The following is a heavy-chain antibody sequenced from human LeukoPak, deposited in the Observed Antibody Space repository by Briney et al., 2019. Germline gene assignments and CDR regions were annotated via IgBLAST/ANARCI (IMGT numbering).Heavy chain of an antibody. CDR3: AKPGITMVRGVIRLLDY. D-gene: IGHD3-10*01. CDR1: GFTFSSDA. V-gene: IGHV3-30*04. CDR2: ISYDGSNK. Sequence: GGSLRLSCAASGFTFSSDAMHGGRQAPGRGLEWGAGISYDGSNKYYADSVKGRFTISRDNSTNAMYLKMNSLRPEDTAVYYCAKPGITMVRGVIRLLDYCGQGTLVTVTS. J-gene: IGHJ4*02.